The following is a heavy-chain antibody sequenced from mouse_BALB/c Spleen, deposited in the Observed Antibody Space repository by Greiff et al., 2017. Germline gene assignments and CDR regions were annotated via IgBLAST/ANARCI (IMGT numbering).Heavy chain of an antibody. Sequence: EVKVVESGGGLVKPGGSLKLSCAASGFTFSSYAMSWVRQSPEKRLEWVAEISSGGSYTYYPDTVTGRFTISRDNAKNTLYLEMSSLRSEDTAMYYCATRVLLGGNYGAYWGQGTLVTVSA. CDR2: ISSGGSYT. V-gene: IGHV5-9-4*01. J-gene: IGHJ3*01. D-gene: IGHD2-1*01. CDR1: GFTFSSYA. CDR3: ATRVLLGGNYGAY.